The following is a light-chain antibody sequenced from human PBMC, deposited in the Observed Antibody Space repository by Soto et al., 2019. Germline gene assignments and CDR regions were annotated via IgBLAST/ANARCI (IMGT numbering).Light chain of an antibody. Sequence: QSGLTQPASVSGCPGQSITISCTGTSIDVGSYNLVSWYQQHPGKAPKLMIYEGSKRPSGVSNRFSGSKSGNTASLTISGLQAEDEADYYCCSYAGSSLYFFGTGTKVTVL. CDR3: CSYAGSSLYF. V-gene: IGLV2-23*01. CDR2: EGS. J-gene: IGLJ1*01. CDR1: SIDVGSYNL.